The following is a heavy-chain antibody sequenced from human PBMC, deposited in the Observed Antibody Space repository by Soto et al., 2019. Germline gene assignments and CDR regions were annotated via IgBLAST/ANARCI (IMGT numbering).Heavy chain of an antibody. CDR1: GGSLSGYY. Sequence: PSETLSLTCAVYGGSLSGYYWSWIRQPPGKGLEWIGEINHSGSTNYNPSLKSRVTISVDTSKNQFSLKLSSVTAADTAVYYCARSLIAALPQEGDYWGQGTLVPVSS. V-gene: IGHV4-34*01. CDR3: ARSLIAALPQEGDY. D-gene: IGHD6-13*01. CDR2: INHSGST. J-gene: IGHJ4*02.